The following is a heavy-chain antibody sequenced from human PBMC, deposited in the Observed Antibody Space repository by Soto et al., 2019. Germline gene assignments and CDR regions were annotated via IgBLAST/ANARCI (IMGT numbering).Heavy chain of an antibody. CDR1: GFTFSSYD. V-gene: IGHV3-13*04. D-gene: IGHD3-22*01. CDR3: ARAIGPTLFDY. CDR2: IGTTGDT. J-gene: IGHJ4*02. Sequence: GGSLRLSCSASGFTFSSYDMHWVRQGTGKGLEWDSAIGTTGDTYYAGSVKGRFTISRENAKNSLYLQMNSLRAGDTAIYFCARAIGPTLFDYWGQGTLVTVSS.